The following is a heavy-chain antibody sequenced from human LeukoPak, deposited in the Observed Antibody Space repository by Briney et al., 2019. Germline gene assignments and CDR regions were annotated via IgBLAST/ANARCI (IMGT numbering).Heavy chain of an antibody. J-gene: IGHJ4*01. Sequence: PGGSLRLSCSASGFTLSNYWIHWVRQAPGKGLVWVARLHSNGAFTTYADSVKGRFTISRDTAKNTLYLQMNSLRVEDTAVYYCARFVVVTAGDYWGQGTLVTVPS. D-gene: IGHD2-21*02. CDR1: GFTLSNYW. CDR2: LHSNGAFT. CDR3: ARFVVVTAGDY. V-gene: IGHV3-74*01.